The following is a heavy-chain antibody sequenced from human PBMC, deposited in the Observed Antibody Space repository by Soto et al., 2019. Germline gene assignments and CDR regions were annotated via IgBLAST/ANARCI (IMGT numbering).Heavy chain of an antibody. J-gene: IGHJ6*02. CDR2: IYSGGST. CDR1: GFTVSSNY. CDR3: ARGVDYVDGMDD. Sequence: EVQLVESGGGLVQPGGSLRLSCAASGFTVSSNYMSWVRQAPGKGLEWVSVIYSGGSTYYADSVKGRFTISRDNSKNTLYLQMNSLRAEDTAVYYGARGVDYVDGMDDWGQGTTVTVSS. V-gene: IGHV3-66*01. D-gene: IGHD3-10*02.